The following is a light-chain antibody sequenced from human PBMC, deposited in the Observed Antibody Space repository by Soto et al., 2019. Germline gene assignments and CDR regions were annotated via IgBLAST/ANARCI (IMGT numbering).Light chain of an antibody. V-gene: IGLV2-23*01. CDR2: EGS. J-gene: IGLJ1*01. Sequence: QSALTQPASVSGSPGQSITISCTGTSSDVGSYNLVSWYQQHPGKAPKLMIYEGSTRPSGVSNRFSGSKSGNTASLTISGLQAEDEADYYCCSYAGSSTFDVLGTGTKVNV. CDR1: SSDVGSYNL. CDR3: CSYAGSSTFDV.